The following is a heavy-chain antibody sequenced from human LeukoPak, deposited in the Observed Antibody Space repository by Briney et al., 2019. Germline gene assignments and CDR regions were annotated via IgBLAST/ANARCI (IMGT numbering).Heavy chain of an antibody. J-gene: IGHJ6*02. V-gene: IGHV1-2*02. D-gene: IGHD2/OR15-2a*01. CDR3: ASIYFPLDYYYGMDV. CDR1: GYTFTGYY. Sequence: ASVKVSCKASGYTFTGYYMHWVRQAPGQGLEWLGWINPNSGGTNYAQKFQGRVTMTRDTSISTAYMELSRLRSDDTAVYYCASIYFPLDYYYGMDVWGQGTTVTVSS. CDR2: INPNSGGT.